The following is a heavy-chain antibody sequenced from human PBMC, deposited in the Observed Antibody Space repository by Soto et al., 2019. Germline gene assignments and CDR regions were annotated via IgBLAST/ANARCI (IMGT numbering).Heavy chain of an antibody. D-gene: IGHD6-13*01. CDR3: ATRLYSSSWYGFPGMDV. CDR1: GFTVSSNY. Sequence: EVQLVESGGGLVQPGGSLRLSCAASGFTVSSNYMSWVRQAPGKGLEWVSVIYSGGSTYYADSVKGRFTISRDNSKNTLYLQMNSLRAEDTAVYYCATRLYSSSWYGFPGMDVWGQGTTVTVSS. V-gene: IGHV3-66*01. CDR2: IYSGGST. J-gene: IGHJ6*02.